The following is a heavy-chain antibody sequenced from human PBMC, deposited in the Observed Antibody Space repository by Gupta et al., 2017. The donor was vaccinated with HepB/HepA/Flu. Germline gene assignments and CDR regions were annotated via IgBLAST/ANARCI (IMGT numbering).Heavy chain of an antibody. CDR1: GYSFTSYG. D-gene: IGHD5/OR15-5a*01. CDR3: ARDVSFDP. J-gene: IGHJ5*02. Sequence: QLVQSGPEGKKHGASEKVSCKASGYSFTSYGVSWVPQAPGQVLQWMGWISGYNGNTKYIEKLQSRVTMTTDTSTSTADRELRNLTSDDTAVYCCARDVSFDPWGQGTLVIVSS. CDR2: ISGYNGNT. V-gene: IGHV1-18*01.